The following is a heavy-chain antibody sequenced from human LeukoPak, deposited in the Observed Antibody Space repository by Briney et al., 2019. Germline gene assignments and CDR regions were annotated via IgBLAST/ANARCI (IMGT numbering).Heavy chain of an antibody. CDR2: IYYSGGT. CDR3: ARTTMVRGTYYMDV. CDR1: GDSVSSSNYY. V-gene: IGHV4-39*07. J-gene: IGHJ6*03. Sequence: SETLSLTCTVSGDSVSSSNYYWAWIRQPPGKGLEWIGNIYYSGGTYYNPSLKSRLTISVDTSKNQFSLKLSSVTAADTAVYYCARTTMVRGTYYMDVWGKGTTVTISS. D-gene: IGHD3-10*01.